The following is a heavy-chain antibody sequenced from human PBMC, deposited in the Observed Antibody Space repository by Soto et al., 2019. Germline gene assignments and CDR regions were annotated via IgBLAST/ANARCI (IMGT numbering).Heavy chain of an antibody. D-gene: IGHD3-3*01. Sequence: GGSLRLSCVASGFTFSSYGMHWVRQAPGEGLEWVAVISYDGSNKYSADSVKGRFTISRDNSKNTLYLQMNSLRAEDTAVYYCAKDGRITIFGVVIKGYYMDVWGKGTTVTVSS. CDR2: ISYDGSNK. CDR3: AKDGRITIFGVVIKGYYMDV. J-gene: IGHJ6*03. CDR1: GFTFSSYG. V-gene: IGHV3-30*18.